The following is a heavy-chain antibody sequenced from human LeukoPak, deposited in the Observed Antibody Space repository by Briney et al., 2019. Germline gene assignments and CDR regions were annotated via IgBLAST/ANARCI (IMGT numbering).Heavy chain of an antibody. V-gene: IGHV4-34*01. Sequence: KPSETLSLTCAVYGGSFSGYYWSWIRQPPGKGLEWIGEINHSGSTNYNPSLKSRVTISVDTSKNQFSLKLSSVTAADTAVYYCASRHDYGDYWGQGTLVTVSS. CDR1: GGSFSGYY. CDR3: ASRHDYGDY. CDR2: INHSGST. J-gene: IGHJ4*02.